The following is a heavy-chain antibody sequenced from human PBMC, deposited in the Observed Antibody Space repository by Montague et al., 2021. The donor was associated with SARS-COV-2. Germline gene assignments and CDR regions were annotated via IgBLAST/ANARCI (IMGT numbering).Heavy chain of an antibody. Sequence: SLRLSCAASGFAFNNFAMSWVRQAPGKGLEWVSSIFGSAAGTYYADSVKGRFTISRDNSKNTLYLQMNSLKAGDTAKYYCAKQPGAGAVVYWYFDLWGRGIVVRVSS. V-gene: IGHV3-23*01. D-gene: IGHD6-19*01. CDR1: GFAFNNFA. CDR3: AKQPGAGAVVYWYFDL. CDR2: IFGSAAGT. J-gene: IGHJ2*01.